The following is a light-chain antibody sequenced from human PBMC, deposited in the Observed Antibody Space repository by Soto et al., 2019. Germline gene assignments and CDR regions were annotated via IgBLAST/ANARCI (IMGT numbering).Light chain of an antibody. J-gene: IGLJ3*02. CDR2: HDD. V-gene: IGLV1-36*01. CDR1: SSNIGDNY. Sequence: QSVLTQPPSVSAAPRQRVTISCSGSSSNIGDNYINWYQQVPGKAPKLLIYHDDLLSAGVSDRFSGSKSGTSASLAISDLQSEDEADYYCAAWDVSLNGHVFGGGTKVTVL. CDR3: AAWDVSLNGHV.